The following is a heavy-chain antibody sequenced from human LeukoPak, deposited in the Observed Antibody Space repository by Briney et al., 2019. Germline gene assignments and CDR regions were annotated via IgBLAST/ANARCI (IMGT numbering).Heavy chain of an antibody. CDR3: ARGRYDSSGYDDY. J-gene: IGHJ4*02. V-gene: IGHV4-30-2*01. D-gene: IGHD3-22*01. Sequence: SETLSLTCTVAGGSISSGGYYWSWIRQPPGKGLEWIGYIYHSGSTYYNPSLKSRVTISVDRSKNQFSLKLSSVTAADTAVYYCARGRYDSSGYDDYWGQGTLVTVSS. CDR2: IYHSGST. CDR1: GGSISSGGYY.